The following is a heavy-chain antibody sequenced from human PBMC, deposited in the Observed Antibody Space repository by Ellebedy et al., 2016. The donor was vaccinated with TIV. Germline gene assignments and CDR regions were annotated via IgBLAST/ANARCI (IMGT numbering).Heavy chain of an antibody. J-gene: IGHJ4*02. CDR2: ITQDGSEK. CDR1: GFIVNTYY. V-gene: IGHV3-7*03. CDR3: AREGAGGFDY. Sequence: PGGSLRLSCAASGFIVNTYYMNWVRQAPGKGLEWVANITQDGSEKDYVDSVKGRVSISRDNAKKSLYLQMNSLRAEDTAVYFCAREGAGGFDYWGQGTLVTVSS. D-gene: IGHD3-10*01.